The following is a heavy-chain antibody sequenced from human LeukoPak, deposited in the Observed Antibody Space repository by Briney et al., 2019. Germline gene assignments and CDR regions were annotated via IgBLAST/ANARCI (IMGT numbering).Heavy chain of an antibody. D-gene: IGHD6-13*01. J-gene: IGHJ6*02. CDR1: GGSISSYY. CDR2: IYYSGST. CDR3: ARGDSYRIAAAGTWLSYGMDV. V-gene: IGHV4-59*12. Sequence: SETLSLTCTVSGGSISSYYWSWIRQPPGKGLEWIGYIYYSGSTNYNPSLKSRVTISVDTSKNQFSLKLSSVTAADTAVYYCARGDSYRIAAAGTWLSYGMDVWGQGTTVTVSS.